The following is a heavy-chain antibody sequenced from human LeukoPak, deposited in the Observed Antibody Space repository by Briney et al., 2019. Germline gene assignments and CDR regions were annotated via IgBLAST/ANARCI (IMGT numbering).Heavy chain of an antibody. D-gene: IGHD2-2*01. CDR3: ARDEDCSSTSCYAGDY. CDR2: MNPNSGNT. Sequence: GASVKVSCKASGYTFTSYDVHWVRQATGQGLEWMGWMNPNSGNTGYAQKFQGRVAMTRDTSMSTAFLELSSLRSEDTAVYYCARDEDCSSTSCYAGDYWGQGTLVTVSS. J-gene: IGHJ4*02. CDR1: GYTFTSYD. V-gene: IGHV1-8*01.